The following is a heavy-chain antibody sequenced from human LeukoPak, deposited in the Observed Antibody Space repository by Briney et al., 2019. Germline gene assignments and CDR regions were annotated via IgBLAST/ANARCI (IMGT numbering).Heavy chain of an antibody. Sequence: PGGSLRLSCAASGFTFSSYWMHWVRQAPGKGLVWVSRINSDGSSTSYADSVKGRFTISRDNAKNTLYLQMNSLRAEDTAVYYCAKWAAVAGTYYYYGMDVWGQGTTVTVSS. CDR3: AKWAAVAGTYYYYGMDV. CDR1: GFTFSSYW. D-gene: IGHD6-19*01. J-gene: IGHJ6*02. CDR2: INSDGSST. V-gene: IGHV3-74*01.